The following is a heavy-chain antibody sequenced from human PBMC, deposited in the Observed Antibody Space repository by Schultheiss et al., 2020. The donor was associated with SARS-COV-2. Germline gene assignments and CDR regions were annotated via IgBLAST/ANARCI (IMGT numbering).Heavy chain of an antibody. CDR2: IYYSGST. CDR3: ARQGGGATYYYYYYMDV. V-gene: IGHV4-34*01. CDR1: GGSFSGYY. Sequence: SQTLSLTCAVYGGSFSGYYWSWIRQPTGKGLEWIGSIYYSGSTYYNPSLKSRVTMSVDTSKNQFSLKLSSVTAADTAVYYCARQGGGATYYYYYYMDVWGKGTTVTVSS. J-gene: IGHJ6*03. D-gene: IGHD4/OR15-4a*01.